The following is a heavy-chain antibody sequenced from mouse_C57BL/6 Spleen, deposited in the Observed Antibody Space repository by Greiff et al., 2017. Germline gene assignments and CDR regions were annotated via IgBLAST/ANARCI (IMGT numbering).Heavy chain of an antibody. CDR1: GYTFTDYE. Sequence: VHLVESGAELVRPGASVTLSCKASGYTFTDYEMHWVKQTPVHGLEWIGAIDPETGGTAYNQKFKGKAILTADKSSSTAYMELRSLTSEDSAVYYCTRSNWDNYAMDYWGQGTSVTVSS. J-gene: IGHJ4*01. CDR3: TRSNWDNYAMDY. V-gene: IGHV1-15*01. D-gene: IGHD4-1*02. CDR2: IDPETGGT.